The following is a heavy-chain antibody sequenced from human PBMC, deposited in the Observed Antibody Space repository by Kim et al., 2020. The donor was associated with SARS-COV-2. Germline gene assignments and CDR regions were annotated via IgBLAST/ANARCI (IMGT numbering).Heavy chain of an antibody. D-gene: IGHD3-10*01. CDR1: GFTFSSYA. V-gene: IGHV3-30*04. CDR2: ISYDGSNK. J-gene: IGHJ6*02. Sequence: GGSLRLSCAASGFTFSSYAMHWVRQAPGKGLEWVAVISYDGSNKYYADSVKGRFTISRDNSKNTLYLQMNSLRAEDTAVYYCARDLGAKTSYGSGSYYIQMPYYGMDVWGQGTTVTVSS. CDR3: ARDLGAKTSYGSGSYYIQMPYYGMDV.